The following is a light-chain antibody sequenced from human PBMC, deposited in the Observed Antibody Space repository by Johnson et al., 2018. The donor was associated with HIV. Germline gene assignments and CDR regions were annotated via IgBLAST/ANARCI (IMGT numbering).Light chain of an antibody. CDR3: GTWDGSLSGYV. V-gene: IGLV1-51*01. CDR2: DNN. Sequence: QSVLTQPPSVSAAPGQKVTISCSGSSSNIGNNYVSWYQQLPGTAPKLLIYDNNKRPSGIPDRFSGSKSGTSATLGITGLQTGDEADYYCGTWDGSLSGYVFGTGTKVTVI. CDR1: SSNIGNNY. J-gene: IGLJ1*01.